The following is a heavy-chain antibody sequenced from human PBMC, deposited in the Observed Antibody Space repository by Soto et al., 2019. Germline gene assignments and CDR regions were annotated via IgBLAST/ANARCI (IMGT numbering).Heavy chain of an antibody. V-gene: IGHV3-7*01. CDR1: GFTFSSYW. Sequence: PGGSLRLSCAASGFTFSSYWMSWVRQAPGKGLEWVANIKQDGSEKYYVDSVKGRFTISRDNAKNSLYLQMNSLRAEDTAVYYCARGSKDSYPGSRIFDFWGRGTLVTVSS. CDR2: IKQDGSEK. CDR3: ARGSKDSYPGSRIFDF. D-gene: IGHD3-10*01. J-gene: IGHJ4*02.